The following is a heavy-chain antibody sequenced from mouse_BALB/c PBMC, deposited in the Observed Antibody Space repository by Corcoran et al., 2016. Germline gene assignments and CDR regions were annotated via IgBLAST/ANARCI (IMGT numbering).Heavy chain of an antibody. CDR2: INTYTGEP. V-gene: IGHV9-3-1*01. CDR3: TREPYAMDF. Sequence: QIQLVQSGPELTKPGETVKISCKASGYTFTNYGMNWVKQAPGKGLKWMGWINTYTGEPTYADDFKGRFAFSLATSASTAYLQLNNLKNEDTATYFCTREPYAMDFWGQGTSVTVSS. CDR1: GYTFTNYG. J-gene: IGHJ4*01.